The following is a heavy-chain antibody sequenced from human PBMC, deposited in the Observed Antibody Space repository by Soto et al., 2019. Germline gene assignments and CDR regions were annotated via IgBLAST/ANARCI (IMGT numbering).Heavy chain of an antibody. V-gene: IGHV4-30-4*01. CDR1: GGSTSSDNY. CDR2: IYYSGNT. J-gene: IGHJ4*02. Sequence: SENLSLTCTVSGGSTSSDNYWSWIRQPPGKGLEWIGHIYYSGNTDYNPSLKSRLAISIDTSKNQFSLKLSSVTAADTAVYFCAREGGESSDGLYYFDSWGQGSLVTVSS. CDR3: AREGGESSDGLYYFDS. D-gene: IGHD3-16*01.